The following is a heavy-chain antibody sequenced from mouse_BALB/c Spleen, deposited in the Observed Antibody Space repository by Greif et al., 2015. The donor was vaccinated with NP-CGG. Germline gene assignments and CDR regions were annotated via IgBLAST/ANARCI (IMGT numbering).Heavy chain of an antibody. J-gene: IGHJ2*02. D-gene: IGHD1-1*02. CDR3: ARVGSYNFDY. CDR2: IYPGDGDT. Sequence: QVQLQQSGAEMVRPGSSVKISCKASGYAFSSYWMNWVKQRPGQGLEWIGQIYPGDGDTNYNGKFKGKATLTADKSSSADCKRISSLTSENSAVYSYARVGSYNFDYWGQGSSVTVSS. CDR1: GYAFSSYW. V-gene: IGHV1-80*01.